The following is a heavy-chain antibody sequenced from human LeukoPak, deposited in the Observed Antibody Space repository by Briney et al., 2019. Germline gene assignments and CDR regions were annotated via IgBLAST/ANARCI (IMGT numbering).Heavy chain of an antibody. J-gene: IGHJ4*02. CDR2: IKQDGTET. D-gene: IGHD1-26*01. CDR3: ARDSKWGLLRSDY. CDR1: GFTFSRYW. Sequence: GGSLRLSCAASGFTFSRYWMTWVRQAPGKGLEWVAGIKQDGTETYYADSVKGRFTISRDNAKNSVYLQMNRLRAEDTAVYYCARDSKWGLLRSDYWGQGTLVTVSS. V-gene: IGHV3-7*05.